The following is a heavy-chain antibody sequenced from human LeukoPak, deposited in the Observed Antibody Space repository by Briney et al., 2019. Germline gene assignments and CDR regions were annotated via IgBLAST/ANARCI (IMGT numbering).Heavy chain of an antibody. V-gene: IGHV3-23*01. D-gene: IGHD2-15*01. Sequence: GGSLRLSCAASGFTFSSYAMSWVRQAPGKGLEWVSAISGSGGSTYYADSVKGRFTISRDNSKNTLYLQMNSLRAEDTAVYYCAKDQLGYCSGGSCYSDYWGQGTLVTVSS. CDR3: AKDQLGYCSGGSCYSDY. J-gene: IGHJ4*02. CDR2: ISGSGGST. CDR1: GFTFSSYA.